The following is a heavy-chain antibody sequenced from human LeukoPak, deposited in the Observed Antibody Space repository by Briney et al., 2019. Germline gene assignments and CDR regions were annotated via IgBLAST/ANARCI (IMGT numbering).Heavy chain of an antibody. V-gene: IGHV1-46*01. J-gene: IGHJ3*02. CDR1: GYTFTSYY. Sequence: ASVKVSCKASGYTFTSYYMHWVRQAPGQGLEWMGLINPTGGSTGYAQKFQGRVTITRNTSISTAYMELSSLRSEDTAVYYCARGGGAKLGDAFDIWGQGTMVTVSS. CDR2: INPTGGST. D-gene: IGHD4-23*01. CDR3: ARGGGAKLGDAFDI.